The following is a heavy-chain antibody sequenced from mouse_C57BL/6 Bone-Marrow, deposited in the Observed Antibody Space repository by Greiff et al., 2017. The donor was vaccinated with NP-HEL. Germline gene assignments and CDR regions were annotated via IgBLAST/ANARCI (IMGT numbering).Heavy chain of an antibody. CDR3: TTYGSSYGY. CDR1: GFNIKDDY. Sequence: DVQLQESGAELVRPGASVKLSCTASGFNIKDDYMHWVKQRPEQGLEWIGWIDPENGDTEYASKFQGKATITADTSSNTAYLQLSSLTSEDTAVYYCTTYGSSYGYWGQGTTLTVSS. CDR2: IDPENGDT. D-gene: IGHD1-1*01. J-gene: IGHJ2*01. V-gene: IGHV14-4*01.